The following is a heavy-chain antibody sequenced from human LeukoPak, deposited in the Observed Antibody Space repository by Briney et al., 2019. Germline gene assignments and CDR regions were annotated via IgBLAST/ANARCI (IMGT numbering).Heavy chain of an antibody. CDR1: GFTFSSYS. Sequence: GGSLRLSCAASGFTFSSYSMNWVRQAPGKGLEWVSYISSAGSSIYYADSVKGRFTISRDNAKNSLYLQMNSLRAEDTAVYYCAREGLYSSSSSDYWGQGTLVTVSS. V-gene: IGHV3-48*04. CDR2: ISSAGSSI. D-gene: IGHD6-6*01. J-gene: IGHJ4*02. CDR3: AREGLYSSSSSDY.